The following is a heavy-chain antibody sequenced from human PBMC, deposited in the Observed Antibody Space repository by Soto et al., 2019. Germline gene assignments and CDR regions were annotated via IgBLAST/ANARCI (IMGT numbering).Heavy chain of an antibody. Sequence: ASVKVSCKASGYTFTSYGISWVRQAPGQGLGWMGWISAYNGNTNYAQKLQGRVTMTTDTSPSTAYMELRSLRSDDTAVYYCARAGVPATLNDYWGQGTLVTVSS. CDR1: GYTFTSYG. CDR3: ARAGVPATLNDY. CDR2: ISAYNGNT. J-gene: IGHJ4*02. D-gene: IGHD2-2*01. V-gene: IGHV1-18*01.